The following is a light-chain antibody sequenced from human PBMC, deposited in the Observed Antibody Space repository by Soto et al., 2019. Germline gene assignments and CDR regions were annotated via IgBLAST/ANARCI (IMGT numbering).Light chain of an antibody. CDR1: SGSIASNY. CDR2: EDN. Sequence: NFMLTQPHSVSESPGKTVTISCTRSSGSIASNYVQWYQQRPGSAPTTVIYEDNQRPSGVPDRFSGSIDSSSNSASLTISGLKTEDEADYYCQSYDSSNNWGFGGGTKLTVL. V-gene: IGLV6-57*03. CDR3: QSYDSSNNWG. J-gene: IGLJ3*02.